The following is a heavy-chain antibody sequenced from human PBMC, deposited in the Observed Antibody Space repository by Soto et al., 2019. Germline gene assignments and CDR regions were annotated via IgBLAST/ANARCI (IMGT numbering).Heavy chain of an antibody. CDR3: ERELFAAAGYGMDV. D-gene: IGHD6-13*01. Sequence: PSETLSLTCSVSGGSMRDYYWSWIRQSPGKGPEWIGYIYYSGSTNYNPSLKSRVTISVDTSKNQFSLKLSSVTAADTAVYYCERELFAAAGYGMDVWGQGTTVTVSS. V-gene: IGHV4-59*01. CDR2: IYYSGST. CDR1: GGSMRDYY. J-gene: IGHJ6*02.